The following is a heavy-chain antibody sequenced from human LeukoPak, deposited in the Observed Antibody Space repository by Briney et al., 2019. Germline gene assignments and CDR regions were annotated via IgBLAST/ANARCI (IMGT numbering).Heavy chain of an antibody. J-gene: IGHJ2*01. CDR2: ISWNSGRI. D-gene: IGHD1-26*01. V-gene: IGHV3-9*03. CDR3: AKSPEWELLSDWYFDL. CDR1: GFTFDAYA. Sequence: GGSLRLSCAASGFTFDAYAMHWVRQAPGKGLEWVSGISWNSGRIGYADSVKGRFTISRDNAKNSLYLQMNSLRAEDMALYYCAKSPEWELLSDWYFDLWGRGTLVTVSS.